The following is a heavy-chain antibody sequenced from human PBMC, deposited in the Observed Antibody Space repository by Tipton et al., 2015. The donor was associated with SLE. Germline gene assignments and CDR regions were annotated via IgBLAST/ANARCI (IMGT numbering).Heavy chain of an antibody. J-gene: IGHJ4*02. D-gene: IGHD3-22*01. CDR3: ARGGGYDSEDH. CDR1: GFTFSNYA. V-gene: IGHV3-49*04. CDR2: IRSKPYGGTT. Sequence: SLRLSCAASGFTFSNYAMSWVRQAPGKGLEWLGFIRSKPYGGTTEYAASLKDRVTISRDDFQSIAYLQMNSLKTEDTALYYCARGGGYDSEDHWGQGTLVTVSS.